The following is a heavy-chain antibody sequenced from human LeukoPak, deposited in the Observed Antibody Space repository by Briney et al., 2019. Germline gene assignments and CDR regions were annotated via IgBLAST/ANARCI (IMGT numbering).Heavy chain of an antibody. V-gene: IGHV4-59*01. CDR3: ARHEYSGSYYGLSWFDP. CDR2: IYYSGST. J-gene: IGHJ5*02. Sequence: PSETLSLTCTVSGGSISGYYWSWIRQPPGKGLEWIGYIYYSGSTNYNPSLKSRVTISVDTSKNQFSLKLSSVTAADTAVYYCARHEYSGSYYGLSWFDPWGQGTLVTVSS. D-gene: IGHD1-26*01. CDR1: GGSISGYY.